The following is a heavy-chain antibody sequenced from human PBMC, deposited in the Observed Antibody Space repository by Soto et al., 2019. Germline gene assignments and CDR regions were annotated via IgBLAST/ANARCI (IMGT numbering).Heavy chain of an antibody. CDR3: ARGRAERAHFDY. D-gene: IGHD1-26*01. CDR1: GFTISSYG. J-gene: IGHJ4*02. CDR2: IWYDGSNK. V-gene: IGHV3-33*01. Sequence: QVQLVESGGGVVQPGRSLRLSCAASGFTISSYGMHGVRQAPGKGLEWVAVIWYDGSNKYYADSVKGRFTISRDNSKNTLYLQMNSLRAEDTAVYYCARGRAERAHFDYWGQGTLVTVSS.